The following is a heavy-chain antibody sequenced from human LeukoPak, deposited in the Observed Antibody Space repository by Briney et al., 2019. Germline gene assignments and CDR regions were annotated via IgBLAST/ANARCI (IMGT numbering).Heavy chain of an antibody. CDR1: GFSFSDSP. D-gene: IGHD2-21*01. CDR2: IRSKDQNSAT. J-gene: IGHJ5*02. V-gene: IGHV3-73*01. Sequence: GGSLRLSCAASGFSFSDSPIHWVRQASGKGLEWVGRIRSKDQNSATAYAESVKGRFTISRDDSKNMAYLQMNILRIEDTAVYYCESSITKAGGSWGQGTLVTVSS. CDR3: ESSITKAGGS.